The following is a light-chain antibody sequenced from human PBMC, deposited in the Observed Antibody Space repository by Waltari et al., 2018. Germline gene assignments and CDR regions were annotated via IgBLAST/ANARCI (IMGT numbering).Light chain of an antibody. CDR2: GAS. Sequence: ETMMTQSPANLSVSPGERATLSCRASQTVSINVAWYQQKPGQPPRHRIYGASTRATGIPATFSGIGSGKEFTLTIRSLQSENFAIYYCPQYNNWPPATFGLGTTVAL. V-gene: IGKV3-15*01. J-gene: IGKJ1*01. CDR3: PQYNNWPPAT. CDR1: QTVSIN.